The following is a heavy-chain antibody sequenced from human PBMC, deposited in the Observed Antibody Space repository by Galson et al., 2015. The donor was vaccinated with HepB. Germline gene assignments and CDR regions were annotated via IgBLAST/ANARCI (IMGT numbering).Heavy chain of an antibody. CDR1: GGTFSSYT. J-gene: IGHJ4*02. V-gene: IGHV1-69*02. Sequence: SVKVSCKASGGTFSSYTISWVRQAPGQGLEWMGRIIPILGIANYAQKFQGRVTITADKSTSTAYMELSSLRSEDTAVYYCAIWGSYRSPYYFDYWGQRTLVTVSS. CDR2: IIPILGIA. CDR3: AIWGSYRSPYYFDY. D-gene: IGHD3-16*02.